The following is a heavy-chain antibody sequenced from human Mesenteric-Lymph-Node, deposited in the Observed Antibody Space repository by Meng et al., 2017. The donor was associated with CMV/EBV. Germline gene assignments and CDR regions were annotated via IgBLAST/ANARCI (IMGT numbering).Heavy chain of an antibody. CDR2: IYYSGST. J-gene: IGHJ6*02. V-gene: IGHV4-61*01. CDR3: ARGRVYYYGWNPPYGMDV. CDR1: GGSVSSDSSY. D-gene: IGHD3-10*01. Sequence: SETLSLTCTVSGGSVSSDSSYWSWIRQPPGKGLEWIGHIYYSGSTKYNPSLKSRVTILVDTSNNQFSLKLSSVTAADTAVYYCARGRVYYYGWNPPYGMDVWGQGTTVTVSS.